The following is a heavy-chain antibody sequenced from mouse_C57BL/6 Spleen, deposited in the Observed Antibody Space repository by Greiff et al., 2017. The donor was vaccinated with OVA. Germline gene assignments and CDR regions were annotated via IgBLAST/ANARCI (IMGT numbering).Heavy chain of an antibody. CDR2: IRLKSDNYAT. CDR1: GFTFSNYW. J-gene: IGHJ1*03. Sequence: EVKLMESGGGLVQPGGSMKLSCVASGFTFSNYWMNWVRQSPEKGLEWVAQIRLKSDNYATHYAESVKGRFTISRDDSKSSVYLQMNNLRAEDTGIYYCTVYYGSSYRYFDVWGTGTTVTVSS. V-gene: IGHV6-3*01. CDR3: TVYYGSSYRYFDV. D-gene: IGHD1-1*01.